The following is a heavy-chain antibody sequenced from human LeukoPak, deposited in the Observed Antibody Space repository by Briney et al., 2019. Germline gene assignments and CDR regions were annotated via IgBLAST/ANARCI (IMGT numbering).Heavy chain of an antibody. CDR2: ISAYNGNT. V-gene: IGHV1-18*01. CDR1: GYTFTSYG. J-gene: IGHJ5*02. CDR3: ARDNSVRDEAWWFNR. Sequence: ASVRVSCKASGYTFTSYGISWVRQAPGQGLEWMGWISAYNGNTSYAQKLQGRVTMTTDTSTSTDYLELSSLRSEDTAVYYCARDNSVRDEAWWFNRWGQGTLVTVSS. D-gene: IGHD5-24*01.